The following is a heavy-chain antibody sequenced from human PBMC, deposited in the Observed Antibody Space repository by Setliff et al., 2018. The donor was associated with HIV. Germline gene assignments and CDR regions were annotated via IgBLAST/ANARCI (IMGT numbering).Heavy chain of an antibody. J-gene: IGHJ3*02. V-gene: IGHV1-2*02. CDR3: ARGPYYYDSSGYYSDAFDI. D-gene: IGHD3-22*01. CDR2: INPNNGGT. Sequence: ASVKVSCKASGYTFTGYYMHWVRQAPGQGLEWMGWINPNNGGTNYAQKFQGRVTMTRDTSISTAYMELSRLRSDDTAVYYCARGPYYYDSSGYYSDAFDIWGQGTMVTVSS. CDR1: GYTFTGYY.